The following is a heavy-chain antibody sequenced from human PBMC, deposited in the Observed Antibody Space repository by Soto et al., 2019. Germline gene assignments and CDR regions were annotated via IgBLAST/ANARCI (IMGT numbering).Heavy chain of an antibody. CDR1: GFTFSSSA. V-gene: IGHV3-23*01. J-gene: IGHJ6*02. CDR2: INNNGANT. Sequence: EVQLLESGGGLGQPGGSLRLSCAASGFTFSSSAMSWVRQAPGKGLEWVSGINNNGANTYYADSVKGRFTISRDNSKNTLYLQVNSLRAEDTAVYYCAKIPITIRLGMDVWGQGTTVTVSS. D-gene: IGHD3-3*01. CDR3: AKIPITIRLGMDV.